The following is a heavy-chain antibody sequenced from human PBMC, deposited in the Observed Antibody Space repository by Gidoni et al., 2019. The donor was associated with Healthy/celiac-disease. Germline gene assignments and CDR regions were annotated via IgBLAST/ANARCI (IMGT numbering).Heavy chain of an antibody. D-gene: IGHD1-1*01. V-gene: IGHV4-38-2*01. CDR3: ARHENWNGGTDAFDI. J-gene: IGHJ3*02. Sequence: QVQLQESGPGLVTPSETLSLTCAGSGYSISSGYYWGWIRQPPGKGLEWIGSIYHSGSTYYNPSLKSRVTISVDTSKNQFSLKLSSVTAADTAVYYCARHENWNGGTDAFDIWGQGTMVTVSS. CDR1: GYSISSGYY. CDR2: IYHSGST.